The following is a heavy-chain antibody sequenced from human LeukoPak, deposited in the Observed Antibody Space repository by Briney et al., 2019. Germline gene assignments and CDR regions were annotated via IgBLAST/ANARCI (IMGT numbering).Heavy chain of an antibody. Sequence: GGSLRLSCAASGFTFSSYDMHWVRQAPGKGLEWVAVISFDGGTKYYADSVKGRFTISRDNSKNTLYLQMNSLRAEDTAVYYRAKGDCYDFDYWGQGTLVTVSS. CDR1: GFTFSSYD. CDR3: AKGDCYDFDY. V-gene: IGHV3-30*18. CDR2: ISFDGGTK. D-gene: IGHD2-21*01. J-gene: IGHJ4*02.